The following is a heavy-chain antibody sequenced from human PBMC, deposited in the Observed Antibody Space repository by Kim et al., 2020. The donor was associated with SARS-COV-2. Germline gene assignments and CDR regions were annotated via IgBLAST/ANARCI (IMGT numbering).Heavy chain of an antibody. J-gene: IGHJ4*02. V-gene: IGHV3-13*01. D-gene: IGHD2-2*01. CDR3: ARDCSGPTTRCHGLDY. Sequence: GSVKGRFTISRENAKNSLYLQMNSLRAGDTAVYYCARDCSGPTTRCHGLDYWGQGILVTVSS.